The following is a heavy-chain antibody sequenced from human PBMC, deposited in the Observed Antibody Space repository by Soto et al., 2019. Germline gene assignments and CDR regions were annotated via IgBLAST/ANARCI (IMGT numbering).Heavy chain of an antibody. D-gene: IGHD6-13*01. Sequence: HPSWSLRLSCAASGFTFSSYAMSWVRQAPGKGLEWVSAISGSGGSTYYADSVKGRFTISRDNSKNTLYLQMNSLRAEDTAVYYCAKDLYSSSWGYFQHWGQGTLVTVSS. CDR2: ISGSGGST. J-gene: IGHJ1*01. CDR1: GFTFSSYA. V-gene: IGHV3-23*01. CDR3: AKDLYSSSWGYFQH.